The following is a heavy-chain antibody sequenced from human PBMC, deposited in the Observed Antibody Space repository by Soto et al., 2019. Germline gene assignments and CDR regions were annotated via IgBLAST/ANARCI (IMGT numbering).Heavy chain of an antibody. CDR1: GGSFSGYY. CDR2: INHSGST. D-gene: IGHD5-12*01. CDR3: LSGNSPSST. V-gene: IGHV4-34*01. J-gene: IGHJ5*02. Sequence: SETLSLTCAVYGGSFSGYYWSWIRQPPGKGLEWIGEINHSGSTNYNPSLKGRFTISRDNAQNSLYLQMNSLRVEDTAVYYCLSGNSPSSTWGPGTLVTVSS.